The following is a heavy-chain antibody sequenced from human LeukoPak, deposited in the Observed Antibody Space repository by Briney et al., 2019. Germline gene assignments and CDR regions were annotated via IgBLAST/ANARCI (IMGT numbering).Heavy chain of an antibody. V-gene: IGHV3-7*01. Sequence: GGSLRLSCAASGFTFSSYWMSWVRQAPGKGLEWVANIKQDGSEKYYVDSVKGRFTISRDNAKNSLYLQMNSLRAEDTAVYYCARDLRSIVSGFYSHDWGQGTLVTVSS. J-gene: IGHJ4*02. D-gene: IGHD3-22*01. CDR2: IKQDGSEK. CDR1: GFTFSSYW. CDR3: ARDLRSIVSGFYSHD.